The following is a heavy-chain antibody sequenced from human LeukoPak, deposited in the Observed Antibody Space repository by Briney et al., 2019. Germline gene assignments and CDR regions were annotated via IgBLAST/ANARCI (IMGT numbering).Heavy chain of an antibody. Sequence: KPGGSLRLSCAASGFTFSSYSMNWVRQAPGKGLEWVSSISSSSSYIYYADSVKGRFTISRDNAKNTLYLQMNSLRAEDTAVYYCARDHPGWFGDYYYYMDVWGKGTTVTISS. CDR2: ISSSSSYI. CDR1: GFTFSSYS. J-gene: IGHJ6*03. D-gene: IGHD3-10*01. CDR3: ARDHPGWFGDYYYYMDV. V-gene: IGHV3-21*01.